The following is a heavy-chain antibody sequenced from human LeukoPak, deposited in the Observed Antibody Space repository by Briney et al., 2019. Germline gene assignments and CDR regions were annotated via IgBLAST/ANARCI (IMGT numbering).Heavy chain of an antibody. CDR2: IYYSGST. CDR3: ARMVESTVTIAFENWFDP. Sequence: SETLSLTCTVSGGSLSNYYWNWIRQPPGQGLEWIGHIYYSGSTNYNTPLTSRVTISVDTSKNQFSLKLSSVTAADTAVYYCARMVESTVTIAFENWFDPWGQGTLVTVSS. V-gene: IGHV4-59*01. J-gene: IGHJ5*02. CDR1: GGSLSNYY. D-gene: IGHD4-11*01.